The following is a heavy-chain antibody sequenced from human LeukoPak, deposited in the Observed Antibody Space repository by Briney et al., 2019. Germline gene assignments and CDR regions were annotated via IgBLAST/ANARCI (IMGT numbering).Heavy chain of an antibody. CDR2: IYYSGST. CDR1: GGSISSSSYY. CDR3: ARRGSSGWYERWFDP. Sequence: PSETLSLTCTVSGGSISSSSYYWGWIRQPPGKGLEWIGSIYYSGSTYYNPSLKSRVTISVDTSKNQFSLKLSSVTAADTAVYYCARRGSSGWYERWFDPWGQGTQVTVSS. V-gene: IGHV4-39*01. J-gene: IGHJ5*02. D-gene: IGHD6-19*01.